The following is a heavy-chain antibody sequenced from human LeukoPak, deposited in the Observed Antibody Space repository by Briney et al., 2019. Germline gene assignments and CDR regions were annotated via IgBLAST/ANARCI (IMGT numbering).Heavy chain of an antibody. D-gene: IGHD4-11*01. Sequence: SDTLSLTCSVSGDSISTYYWTWIRQPAGKGLEWIGRIYISGTPNYNPSLRGRVTMSIDASMNQFSLKLTSVTAADTAVYYCAREKMTTITTIDYWGQGTLVTVSS. CDR1: GDSISTYY. J-gene: IGHJ4*02. V-gene: IGHV4-4*07. CDR2: IYISGTP. CDR3: AREKMTTITTIDY.